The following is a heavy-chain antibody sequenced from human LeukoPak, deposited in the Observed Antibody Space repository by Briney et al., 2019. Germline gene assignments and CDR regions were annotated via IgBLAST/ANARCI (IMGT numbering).Heavy chain of an antibody. CDR2: ISFDGSNK. Sequence: PGGSLRLSCAASGFIFSSSGMHWVRQAPGKGLEWVAVISFDGSNKYYADSVKGRFTISRDNSKNTLYLQMNSLRVEDTAVYYCAKDRASSTWYYYYGMDVWGQGTTVTVSS. J-gene: IGHJ6*02. CDR3: AKDRASSTWYYYYGMDV. V-gene: IGHV3-30*18. D-gene: IGHD6-13*01. CDR1: GFIFSSSG.